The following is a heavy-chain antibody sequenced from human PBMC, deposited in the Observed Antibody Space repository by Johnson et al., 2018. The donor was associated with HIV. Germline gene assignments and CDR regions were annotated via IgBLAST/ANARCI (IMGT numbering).Heavy chain of an antibody. CDR2: IRYDGSNK. D-gene: IGHD1-26*01. CDR3: AKGGQWELLAAFDI. Sequence: QMHLVESGGGLVQPGRSLRLSCAASGFTFSSYGMHWVRQAPGKGLEWVAFIRYDGSNKYYADSVKGRFTISRDNSKNTLYLQMNSLRAEDTAVYCCAKGGQWELLAAFDIWGQGTMVTVSS. J-gene: IGHJ3*02. CDR1: GFTFSSYG. V-gene: IGHV3-30*02.